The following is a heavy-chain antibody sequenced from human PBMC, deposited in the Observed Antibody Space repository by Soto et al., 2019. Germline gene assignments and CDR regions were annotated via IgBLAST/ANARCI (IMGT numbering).Heavy chain of an antibody. CDR3: ASHSSHWPFFDF. J-gene: IGHJ4*02. CDR2: IYYTGLS. V-gene: IGHV4-39*07. CDR1: GGSISSSGYY. Sequence: PSETLSLTCTVSGGSISSSGYYWVSIRQPPGKGLEWIGTIYYTGLSNSNPSLNSRVTMSVDTSKNQFSLKLSSVTAADTAVYYCASHSSHWPFFDFWGQGTLVTVSS. D-gene: IGHD6-13*01.